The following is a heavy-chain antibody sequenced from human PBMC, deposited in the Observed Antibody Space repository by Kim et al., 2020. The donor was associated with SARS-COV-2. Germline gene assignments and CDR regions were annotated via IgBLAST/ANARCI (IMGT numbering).Heavy chain of an antibody. CDR3: ARQRSRFRFDY. CDR2: TYYSGST. Sequence: SETLSLTCTVSGGSISSSSYYWGWIRQPPGKGLEWIGSTYYSGSTYYNPSLKSRVTISVDTSKNQFSLKLSSVTAADTAVYYCARQRSRFRFDYWGQGTLVTVSS. V-gene: IGHV4-39*01. D-gene: IGHD3-10*01. J-gene: IGHJ4*02. CDR1: GGSISSSSYY.